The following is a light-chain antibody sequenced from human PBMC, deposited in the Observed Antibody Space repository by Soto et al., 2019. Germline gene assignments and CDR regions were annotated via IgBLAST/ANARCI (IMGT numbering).Light chain of an antibody. J-gene: IGKJ4*01. CDR3: QQRNSWPLT. CDR1: QSISSY. V-gene: IGKV3-11*01. Sequence: EIVLTQSPATLSLSPGERATLSCRASQSISSYLAWYQQRPGQAPRLLIYDASNRATGIPARFSGSGSGTDFTLTISSLEPEDFAAYYCQQRNSWPLTFGGGTKVEIK. CDR2: DAS.